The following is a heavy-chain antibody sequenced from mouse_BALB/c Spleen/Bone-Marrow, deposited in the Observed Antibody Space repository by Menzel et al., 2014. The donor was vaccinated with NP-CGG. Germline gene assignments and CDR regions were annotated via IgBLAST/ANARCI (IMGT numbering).Heavy chain of an antibody. V-gene: IGHV14-3*02. CDR3: ASYYYGSSSFAY. Sequence: VQLQQSGAELVKPGASVKLSCTASGFNIKDTYMHWVKQRPEQGLEWIGRIDPANGNTKYDPKFQGKATITADTSSNTAYLRLSSLTSEDTAVYYCASYYYGSSSFAYWGQGSLVTVSA. D-gene: IGHD1-1*01. J-gene: IGHJ3*01. CDR1: GFNIKDTY. CDR2: IDPANGNT.